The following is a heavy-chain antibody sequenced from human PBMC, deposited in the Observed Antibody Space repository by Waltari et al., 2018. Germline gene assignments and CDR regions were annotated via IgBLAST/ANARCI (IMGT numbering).Heavy chain of an antibody. J-gene: IGHJ4*02. CDR1: GYSFTGYW. CDR3: ARLGSSXYRFDY. CDR2: IYPGDFGT. V-gene: IGHV5-51*03. D-gene: IGHD6-13*01. Sequence: EVQLVQSGAEVKKPGESLKISCNGSGYSFTGYWIGWGRQVPGKGLEWMGSIYPGDFGTGYSPSFQGQVNISDDKSNSTAYLQWSSRKASDTAMYYCARLGSSXYRFDYWGQGTLVTVSS.